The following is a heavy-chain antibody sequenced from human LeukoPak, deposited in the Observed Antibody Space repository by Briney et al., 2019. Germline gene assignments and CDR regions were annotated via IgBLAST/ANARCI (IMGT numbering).Heavy chain of an antibody. CDR1: GATFSSYA. J-gene: IGHJ4*02. V-gene: IGHV1-69*06. CDR3: ARGVVVTAMNYYFDY. Sequence: SVKVSCKASGATFSSYAISLVRQAHGQGLDLMGGIIPIFGTASYAQKFQGRVTITADKSTSTAYMELSSLRPEDTAVYYCARGVVVTAMNYYFDYWGQGILVTVSS. CDR2: IIPIFGTA. D-gene: IGHD2-21*02.